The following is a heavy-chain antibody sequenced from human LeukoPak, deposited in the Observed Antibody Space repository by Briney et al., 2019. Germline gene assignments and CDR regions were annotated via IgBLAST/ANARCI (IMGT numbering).Heavy chain of an antibody. V-gene: IGHV3-23*01. CDR1: GFTFSSYA. CDR3: ARSYDSSGYYEFDY. J-gene: IGHJ4*02. Sequence: GGSLRLSCAASGFTFSSYAMSWVRQAPGKGLEWVSAISGSGGSTYYADSVKGRFTISRDNSKNTLYLQMNSLRAEDTAVYYCARSYDSSGYYEFDYWGQGTLVTVSS. CDR2: ISGSGGST. D-gene: IGHD3-22*01.